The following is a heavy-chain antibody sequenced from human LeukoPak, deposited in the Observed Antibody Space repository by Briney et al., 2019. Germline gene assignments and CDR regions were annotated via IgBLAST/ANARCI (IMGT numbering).Heavy chain of an antibody. J-gene: IGHJ3*02. CDR1: GFTVSSNY. V-gene: IGHV3-53*01. Sequence: GGSLRLSCAASGFTVSSNYMSWVRQAPGKGLEWVSVIYSGGSTYYADSVKGRFTISRDNSKNTLYLQMNSLRAEDTAVYYCARGSYDSSGPNGAFDIWGQGTMVTVSS. CDR2: IYSGGST. CDR3: ARGSYDSSGPNGAFDI. D-gene: IGHD3-22*01.